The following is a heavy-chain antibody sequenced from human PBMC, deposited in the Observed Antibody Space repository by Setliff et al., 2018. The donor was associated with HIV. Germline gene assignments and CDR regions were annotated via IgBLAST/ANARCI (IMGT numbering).Heavy chain of an antibody. CDR1: GYSLSSDYY. Sequence: SETLSLTCAVSGYSLSSDYYWGWIRQPPGKGLEWIGSIYYSGSTYYNPSLKSRVTISVDTSKNQFSLKLSSVTAADTAVYYCARAIVVKDYDSSGLFDYWGQGTLVTVSS. CDR3: ARAIVVKDYDSSGLFDY. CDR2: IYYSGST. V-gene: IGHV4-38-2*01. D-gene: IGHD3-22*01. J-gene: IGHJ4*02.